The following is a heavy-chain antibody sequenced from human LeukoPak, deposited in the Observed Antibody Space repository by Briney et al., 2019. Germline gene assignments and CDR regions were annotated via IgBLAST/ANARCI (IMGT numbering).Heavy chain of an antibody. D-gene: IGHD3-3*02. CDR2: IYYTSKWYN. CDR3: ARHFRGMDV. Sequence: SQTLSLTCAISGDSVSSNSATWKWIRQPPSSGLECLGRIYYTSKWYNKYAASVKSRISINPDTSKNQFSLQLNSVTPEDTAVYYCARHFRGMDVWGQGTTVTVSS. J-gene: IGHJ6*02. CDR1: GDSVSSNSAT. V-gene: IGHV6-1*01.